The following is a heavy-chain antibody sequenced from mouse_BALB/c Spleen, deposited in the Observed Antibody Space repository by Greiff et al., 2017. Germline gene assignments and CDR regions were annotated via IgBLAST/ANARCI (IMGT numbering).Heavy chain of an antibody. CDR3: TRSHRDAMDY. CDR1: GYTFTSYW. CDR2: IDPSDSYT. Sequence: VQLQQPGAELVKPGASVKMSCKASGYTFTSYWMHWVKQRPGQGLEWIGVIDPSDSYTSYNQKFKGKATLTVDTSSSTAYMQLSSLTSEDSAVYYCTRSHRDAMDYWGQGTSVTVSS. V-gene: IGHV1S127*01. J-gene: IGHJ4*01. D-gene: IGHD2-14*01.